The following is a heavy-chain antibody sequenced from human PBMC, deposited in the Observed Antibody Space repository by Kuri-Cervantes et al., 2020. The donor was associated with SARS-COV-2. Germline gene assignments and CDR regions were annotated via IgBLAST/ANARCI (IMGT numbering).Heavy chain of an antibody. Sequence: GESLKISCAASGFTFSSYAMSWVRQAPGKGLEWVSAISGSGGSTYYADSVKGRFTISRDNSKNTLYLQMNSLRAEDTAVYYCARDYSSWYKGPLDYWGQGTLVTVSS. CDR1: GFTFSSYA. CDR2: ISGSGGST. J-gene: IGHJ4*02. CDR3: ARDYSSWYKGPLDY. D-gene: IGHD6-13*01. V-gene: IGHV3-23*01.